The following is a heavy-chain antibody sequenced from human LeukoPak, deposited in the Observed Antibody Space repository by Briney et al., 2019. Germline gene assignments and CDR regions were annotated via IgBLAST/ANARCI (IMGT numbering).Heavy chain of an antibody. CDR3: AKVPTSYYDSGGYPKGWFNT. D-gene: IGHD3-22*01. J-gene: IGHJ5*02. CDR1: GFTFSSYA. V-gene: IGHV3-23*01. CDR2: IRGNGGST. Sequence: GGSLRLSCAVSGFTFSSYAMNGVRQAPGKGLEWVSGIRGNGGSTYYADSVKDRFTTSRDNSKNTLFLQMDSLRVEDTAVYYCAKVPTSYYDSGGYPKGWFNTWGQGTLVTVSS.